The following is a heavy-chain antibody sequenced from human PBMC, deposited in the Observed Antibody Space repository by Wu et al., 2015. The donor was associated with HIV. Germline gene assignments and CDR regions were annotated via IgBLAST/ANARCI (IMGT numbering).Heavy chain of an antibody. CDR3: ASTYCGSNPCYHILHH. CDR1: GYRFTSYG. J-gene: IGHJ4*02. V-gene: IGHV1-2*02. Sequence: QVQLVQSAAEVKKPGDSVTVSCKTSGYRFTSYGITWVRQAPGQGLEWMGWINPTTGGTDYAQRFQGRVTMTRDTSISTAYMELSRLRSDDTAVYYCASTYCGSNPCYHILHHWGQGTLVTVSS. CDR2: INPTTGGT. D-gene: IGHD2-2*01.